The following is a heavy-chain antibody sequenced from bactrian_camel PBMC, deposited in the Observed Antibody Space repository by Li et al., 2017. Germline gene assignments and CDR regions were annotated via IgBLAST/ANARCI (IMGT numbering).Heavy chain of an antibody. V-gene: IGHV3S1*01. J-gene: IGHJ4*01. CDR2: VDHGGWSR. Sequence: QLVESGGGPVQPGGSTRLSCVASGFSGRKVSMAWFRQTPGKERETVATVDHGGWSRYYADSVKGRFTISRDNTKKMLYLQMDSLKPEDTAMYYCAADLGYGSSSHYVCKDYWNQGTQVTVS. D-gene: IGHD5*01. CDR1: GFSGRKVS. CDR3: AADLGYGSSSHYVCKDY.